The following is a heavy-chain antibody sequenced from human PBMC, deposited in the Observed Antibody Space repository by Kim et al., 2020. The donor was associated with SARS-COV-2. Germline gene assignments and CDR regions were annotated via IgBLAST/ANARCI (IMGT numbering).Heavy chain of an antibody. CDR3: ARYGRYITPENWFDP. Sequence: NPSLKSRVTISVDTSKNQFSLKLSSVTAADTAVYYCARYGRYITPENWFDPWGQGTLVTVSS. J-gene: IGHJ5*02. D-gene: IGHD3-16*02. V-gene: IGHV4-31*02.